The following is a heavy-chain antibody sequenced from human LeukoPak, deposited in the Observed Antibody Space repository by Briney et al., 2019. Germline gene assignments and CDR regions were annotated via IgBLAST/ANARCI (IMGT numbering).Heavy chain of an antibody. CDR3: ARRFDS. Sequence: GGSLRLSCAASGFTFSSYSMNWVRQAPGKGLEWVSYISSSSSTIYYADSVKGRFTISRDNAKNSLYLQMDSLRAEDTAVYYCARRFDSWGQGNLVTVSS. J-gene: IGHJ4*02. V-gene: IGHV3-48*04. CDR1: GFTFSSYS. CDR2: ISSSSSTI.